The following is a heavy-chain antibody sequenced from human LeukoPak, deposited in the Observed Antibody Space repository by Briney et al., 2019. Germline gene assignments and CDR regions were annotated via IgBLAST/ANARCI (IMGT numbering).Heavy chain of an antibody. V-gene: IGHV3-30*03. CDR2: ISYDGSNK. Sequence: AGGSLRLSCAASGFTFSSYGMHWVRQAPGKGLEWVEVISYDGSNKYYADSVKGRFTISRDNAKNSLYLQMNSLRAEDTAVYYCARGGASSSWSYYYYYYYMDVWGKGTTVTVSS. D-gene: IGHD6-13*01. CDR3: ARGGASSSWSYYYYYYYMDV. CDR1: GFTFSSYG. J-gene: IGHJ6*03.